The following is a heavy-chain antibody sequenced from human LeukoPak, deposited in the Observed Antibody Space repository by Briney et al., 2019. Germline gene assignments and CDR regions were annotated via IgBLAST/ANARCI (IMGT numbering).Heavy chain of an antibody. CDR1: GYTLTELS. CDR2: FDPEDGET. Sequence: ASVTVSCKVSGYTLTELSMHWVRQAPGRGLEWMGGFDPEDGETIYAQKFQGRVTMTEDTSTDTAYMELSSLRSEDTAVYYCATGVNDFWSGINDYWGQGTLVTVSS. V-gene: IGHV1-24*01. J-gene: IGHJ4*02. CDR3: ATGVNDFWSGINDY. D-gene: IGHD3-3*01.